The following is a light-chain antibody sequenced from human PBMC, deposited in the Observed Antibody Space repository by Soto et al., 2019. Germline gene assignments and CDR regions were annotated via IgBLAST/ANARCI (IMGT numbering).Light chain of an antibody. CDR3: QQYGSSPPIT. CDR2: GAS. CDR1: QSVSSSY. Sequence: EIVLTQSPGTLSLSPGERATLSCRASQSVSSSYLAWYQQKPGQAPRLLIYGASSSATGIPDRFSGSGSGTAFTLTISRLETEAFAVYDCQQYGSSPPITFGQGTRLEIK. V-gene: IGKV3-20*01. J-gene: IGKJ5*01.